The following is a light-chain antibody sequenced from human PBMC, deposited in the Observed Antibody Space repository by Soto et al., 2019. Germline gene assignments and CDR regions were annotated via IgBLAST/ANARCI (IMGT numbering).Light chain of an antibody. CDR1: NSDIGIYDF. V-gene: IGLV2-14*01. CDR3: ISYTSDDVRYV. J-gene: IGLJ1*01. CDR2: EVS. Sequence: ALTQPASVSGTPGQSITISCTGSNSDIGIYDFVSWYQHHPGKAPKLIVSEVSHRPSGVSNRFSGSKSGNTASLTISGLQSEDEADYYCISYTSDDVRYVFGTGTQLTVL.